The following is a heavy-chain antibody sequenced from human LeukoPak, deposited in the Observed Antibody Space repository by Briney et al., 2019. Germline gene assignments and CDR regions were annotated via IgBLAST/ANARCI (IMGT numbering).Heavy chain of an antibody. J-gene: IGHJ4*02. CDR3: ARENCGGDCYLYFDY. V-gene: IGHV4-4*07. CDR1: GGSISGYY. CDR2: IYTSGST. Sequence: PSETLSLTCTVSGGSISGYYWSWIRQPAGKGLEWIGRIYTSGSTNYNPSLKSRVTMSVDTSKNQFSLKLSSVTAADTAVYYCARENCGGDCYLYFDYWGQGTLVTVSS. D-gene: IGHD2-21*01.